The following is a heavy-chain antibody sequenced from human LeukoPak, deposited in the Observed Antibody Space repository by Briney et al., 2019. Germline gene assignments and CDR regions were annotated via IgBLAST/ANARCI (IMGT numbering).Heavy chain of an antibody. Sequence: SETLSLTCTVSGGSISSYYWSWIRQPPGKGLGGIGYIYSSGSTKYSPSLKSRVAISLDTSKNDFSLRLSSVTAADTAVYYCARDRGYGGIFDYWGQGTLVTVYS. D-gene: IGHD4-23*01. V-gene: IGHV4-59*13. CDR2: IYSSGST. CDR1: GGSISSYY. J-gene: IGHJ4*02. CDR3: ARDRGYGGIFDY.